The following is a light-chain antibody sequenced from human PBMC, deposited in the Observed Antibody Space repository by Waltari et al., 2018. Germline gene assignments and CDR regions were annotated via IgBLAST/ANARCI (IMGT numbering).Light chain of an antibody. CDR2: QGT. CDR3: QAWDSRTAYIL. V-gene: IGLV3-1*01. CDR1: GLVDHY. Sequence: SFELTQPPSVSVSPGQTASITCSGDGLVDHYPCWYQQRSGQSPVLVISQGTKRPSGIPERFSGSSSGNTATLIISGAQAIDEADYFCQAWDSRTAYILFGGGTKLTVL. J-gene: IGLJ3*02.